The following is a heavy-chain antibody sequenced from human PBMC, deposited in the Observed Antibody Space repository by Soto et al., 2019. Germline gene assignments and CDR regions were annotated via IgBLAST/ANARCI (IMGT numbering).Heavy chain of an antibody. CDR2: ISGSGGST. J-gene: IGHJ4*02. Sequence: EVPLLESGGGLVQPGGSLRLSCAASGFTFSSYAMSWVRQAPGKGLEWVSAISGSGGSTYYADSVKGRFTISRDNSKNTLYLQMNSLRAEDTAVYYCAKTNGHYYDSSGYFDYWGQGTLVTVSS. CDR3: AKTNGHYYDSSGYFDY. CDR1: GFTFSSYA. V-gene: IGHV3-23*01. D-gene: IGHD3-22*01.